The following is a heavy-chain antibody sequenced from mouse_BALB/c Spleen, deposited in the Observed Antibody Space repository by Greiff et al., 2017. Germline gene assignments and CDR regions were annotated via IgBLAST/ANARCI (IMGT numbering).Heavy chain of an antibody. D-gene: IGHD2-10*02. V-gene: IGHV5-9-3*01. CDR3: ARYGNYYFDY. CDR1: GFTFSSYA. J-gene: IGHJ2*01. CDR2: ISSGGSYT. Sequence: EVQGVESGGGLVKPGGSLKLSCAASGFTFSSYAMSWVRQTPEKRLEWVATISSGGSYTYYPDSVKGRFTISRDNAKNTLYLQMSSLRSEDTAMYYCARYGNYYFDYWGQGTTLTVSS.